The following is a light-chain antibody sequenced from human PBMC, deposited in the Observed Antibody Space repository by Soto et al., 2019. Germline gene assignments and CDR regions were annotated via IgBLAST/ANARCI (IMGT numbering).Light chain of an antibody. CDR1: QGIGDA. Sequence: DIQMSQSASSLSASVGDRVTITCRASQGIGDALGWYQQKPGKAPKRLIYAASTLQSGVPSRFSGSGSGTDFTLTISSLQPEDFATYYCQQSYSTPWTFGQGTKVDIK. CDR2: AAS. CDR3: QQSYSTPWT. V-gene: IGKV1-39*01. J-gene: IGKJ1*01.